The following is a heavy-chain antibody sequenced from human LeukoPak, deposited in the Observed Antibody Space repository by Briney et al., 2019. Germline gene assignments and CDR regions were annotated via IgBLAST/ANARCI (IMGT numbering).Heavy chain of an antibody. D-gene: IGHD2-21*01. CDR2: IWYDGSDK. V-gene: IGHV3-33*01. Sequence: GGSLRLSCAVSGYTFSSHGMHWVRQVPGKGLEWVAAIWYDGSDKYYADSVKGRFTISRDNSKNMLYLQMDSLRAEDTALYYCARLWGSVSGYFDYWGQGTLVTVSS. J-gene: IGHJ4*02. CDR3: ARLWGSVSGYFDY. CDR1: GYTFSSHG.